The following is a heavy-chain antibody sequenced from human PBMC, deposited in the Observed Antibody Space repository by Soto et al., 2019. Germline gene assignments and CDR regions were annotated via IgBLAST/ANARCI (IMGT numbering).Heavy chain of an antibody. CDR3: AREKAIKGGPSKY. CDR2: INHRGST. CDR1: GGSFSGYY. D-gene: IGHD5-12*01. V-gene: IGHV4-34*01. Sequence: SETLSLTCAVYGGSFSGYYWSWIRQPPGQGLEWIGEINHRGSTNYNPSLKSRVTISVDTSKNQFSLKVRSVTAADTAVYYCAREKAIKGGPSKYGGHGIRVPVSP. J-gene: IGHJ4*01.